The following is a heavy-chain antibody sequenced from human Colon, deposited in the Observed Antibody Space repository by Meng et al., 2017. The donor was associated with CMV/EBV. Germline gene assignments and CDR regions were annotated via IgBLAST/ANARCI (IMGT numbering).Heavy chain of an antibody. D-gene: IGHD2-21*02. J-gene: IGHJ5*02. CDR2: IYHSGSN. CDR1: GGSISSYW. CDR3: ARGMTAIWNWIDP. V-gene: IGHV4-59*01. Sequence: GSLRLSCAVSGGSISSYWWSWIRQYPGKGLEWIGHIYHSGSNIYNPSLKSRVTISLDTSKNQFSLKLSSVTDADTAVYYCARGMTAIWNWIDPWGQGTMVTVSS.